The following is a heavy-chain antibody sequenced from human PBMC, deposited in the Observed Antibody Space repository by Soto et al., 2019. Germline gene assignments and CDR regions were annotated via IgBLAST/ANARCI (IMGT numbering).Heavy chain of an antibody. Sequence: SETLSLTCTVSGGSISSGGYYWSWIRQHPGKGLEWIGYIYYSGSTYYNPSLKSRFTISVDTSKNQFSLKLSSVTAADTAVYYCARAQLRSGFDPWGQGTLVTVSS. J-gene: IGHJ5*02. CDR2: IYYSGST. D-gene: IGHD3-3*01. V-gene: IGHV4-31*03. CDR3: ARAQLRSGFDP. CDR1: GGSISSGGYY.